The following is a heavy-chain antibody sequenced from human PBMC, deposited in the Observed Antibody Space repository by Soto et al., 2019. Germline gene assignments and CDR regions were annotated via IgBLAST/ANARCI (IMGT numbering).Heavy chain of an antibody. J-gene: IGHJ1*01. D-gene: IGHD6-13*01. CDR1: GFTFRSYA. CDR3: AKGGLDPADMGYFQH. V-gene: IGHV3-23*01. CDR2: VSGSGDRT. Sequence: ELQLSESGGGLVQPGGSLRLSCAASGFTFRSYAMNWVRQAPRKGLEWVSGVSGSGDRTDYAGSEEGRFTISRDNSRNEVYLKMSCVTADGTTVSYCAKGGLDPADMGYFQHWGQGSVVTVAS.